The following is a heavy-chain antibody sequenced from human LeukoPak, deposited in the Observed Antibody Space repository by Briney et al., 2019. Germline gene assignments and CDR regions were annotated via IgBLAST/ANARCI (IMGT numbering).Heavy chain of an antibody. CDR2: INVDSGGT. Sequence: ASVKDSCKASRYSFTGYYMHWVRLAPGQGLEWMGWINVDSGGTKYAEKFQGRVTMTRDTSISTAYMELSRLRSDDTAVYYCARDEGYYNYMDVWGKGTTVSVSS. CDR3: ARDEGYYNYMDV. J-gene: IGHJ6*03. CDR1: RYSFTGYY. V-gene: IGHV1-2*02.